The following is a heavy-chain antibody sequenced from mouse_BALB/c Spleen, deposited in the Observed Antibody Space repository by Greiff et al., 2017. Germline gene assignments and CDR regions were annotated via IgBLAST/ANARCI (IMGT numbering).Heavy chain of an antibody. J-gene: IGHJ3*01. CDR1: GYTFTSYW. CDR3: ARSHYYGSSYAFAY. CDR2: ILPGSGST. V-gene: IGHV1-9*01. D-gene: IGHD1-1*01. Sequence: QVQLQQPGAELVRPGASVKLSCKASGYTFTSYWIEWVKQRPGHGLEWIGEILPGSGSTNYNEKFKGKATFTADTSSNTAYMQLSSLTSEDSAVYYCARSHYYGSSYAFAYWGQGTLVTVSA.